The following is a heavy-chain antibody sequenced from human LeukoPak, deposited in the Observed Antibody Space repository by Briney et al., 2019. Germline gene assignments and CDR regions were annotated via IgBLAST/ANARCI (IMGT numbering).Heavy chain of an antibody. CDR2: TYPGDSDT. J-gene: IGHJ6*04. CDR1: GYSFTSYW. V-gene: IGHV5-51*01. Sequence: GESLKISCKGSGYSFTSYWIGWVRQMPGKGLEWMGITYPGDSDTRYSPSFQGQVTISADKSISTAYLQWSSLKASDTAMYYCARHRSDTAMVTGNYYYGMDVWGKGTTVTVSS. CDR3: ARHRSDTAMVTGNYYYGMDV. D-gene: IGHD5-18*01.